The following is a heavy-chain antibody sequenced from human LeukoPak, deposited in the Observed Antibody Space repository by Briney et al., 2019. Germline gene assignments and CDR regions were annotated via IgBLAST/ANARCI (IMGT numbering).Heavy chain of an antibody. D-gene: IGHD3-10*01. CDR1: GFTFSNYA. CDR2: FSGSGGRT. CDR3: AKDDAWLRFGE. Sequence: GGSLRLSCAASGFTFSNYAMSWVRQAPGKGLECISGFSGSGGRTFYADSVKGRFTISRDNARNTLYLEVISLTAEDTAVYYCAKDDAWLRFGEWSQGTLVTVSS. J-gene: IGHJ4*02. V-gene: IGHV3-23*01.